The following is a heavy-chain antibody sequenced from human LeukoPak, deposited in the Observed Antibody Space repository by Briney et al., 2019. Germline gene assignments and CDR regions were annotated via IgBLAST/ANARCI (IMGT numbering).Heavy chain of an antibody. Sequence: GGSLRLSCAASGFTFSRHWMSWVRQAPGKGLEWVANIVQDGSKKYYVDSVKGRFTISRDNGKNSLYLQMNSLRAEDTAVYYCARNEKWGRDLWGQGTLVTVSS. J-gene: IGHJ4*02. CDR1: GFTFSRHW. D-gene: IGHD1-26*01. CDR2: IVQDGSKK. V-gene: IGHV3-7*03. CDR3: ARNEKWGRDL.